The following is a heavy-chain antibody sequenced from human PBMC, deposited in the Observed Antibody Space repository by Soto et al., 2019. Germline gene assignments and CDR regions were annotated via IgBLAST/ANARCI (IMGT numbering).Heavy chain of an antibody. CDR2: IYYSGST. Sequence: SETLSLTCTVSGSYISSSSYYWGWIRQPPGKGLEWIGSIYYSGSTYYNPSLKSRVTISVDTSKNQFSLKLSSVTAADTAVYYCARRRGPMTTASFDPWGQGTLVTVSS. CDR1: GSYISSSSYY. D-gene: IGHD4-17*01. CDR3: ARRRGPMTTASFDP. V-gene: IGHV4-39*01. J-gene: IGHJ5*02.